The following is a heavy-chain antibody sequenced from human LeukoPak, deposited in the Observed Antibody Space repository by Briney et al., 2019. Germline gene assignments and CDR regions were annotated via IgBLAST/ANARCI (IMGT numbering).Heavy chain of an antibody. CDR1: GFTFSSYG. J-gene: IGHJ4*02. Sequence: GGSLRLSCAASGFTFSSYGMHWVRQAPGKGLEWVAAILSDARSNFLADSVKGRFTISRDNAKNSLYLQMNSLRAEDTAVYYCARGLYSSGWGLTYYFDYWGQGTLVTVSS. CDR3: ARGLYSSGWGLTYYFDY. V-gene: IGHV3-33*05. CDR2: ILSDARSN. D-gene: IGHD6-19*01.